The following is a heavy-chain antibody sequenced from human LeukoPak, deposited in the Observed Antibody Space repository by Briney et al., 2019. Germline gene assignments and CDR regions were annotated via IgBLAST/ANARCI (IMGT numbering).Heavy chain of an antibody. CDR3: TRNSGWYGLS. CDR2: IDYDGGSG. Sequence: GGSLRLSCAASGFTFSSYVMHWIRQAPGKGLEWVSSIDYDGGSGHYADSVKGRFTISRDNSNNTLFLHLNSLRGEDTAVYYCTRNSGWYGLSWGQGTLVTVSS. CDR1: GFTFSSYV. D-gene: IGHD6-19*01. J-gene: IGHJ1*01. V-gene: IGHV3-23*01.